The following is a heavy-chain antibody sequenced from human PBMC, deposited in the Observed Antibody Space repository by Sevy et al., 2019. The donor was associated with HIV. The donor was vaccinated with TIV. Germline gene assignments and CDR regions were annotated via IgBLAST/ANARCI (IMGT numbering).Heavy chain of an antibody. CDR1: GFNLSPYW. CDR2: RKQDGNEK. Sequence: GGSLRLSCVASGFNLSPYWMTWVRLAPGKGLEWVASRKQDGNEKYYVDSVKGRFTVSRDNAKNAPYLQMFSLRVEDTAVYFCASNTYHYDSNTYYPVYWGQGTRVTVSS. J-gene: IGHJ4*02. CDR3: ASNTYHYDSNTYYPVY. D-gene: IGHD3-22*01. V-gene: IGHV3-7*01.